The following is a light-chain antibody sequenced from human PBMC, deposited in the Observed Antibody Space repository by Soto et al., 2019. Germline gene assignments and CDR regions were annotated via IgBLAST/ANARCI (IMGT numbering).Light chain of an antibody. CDR2: SDD. CDR3: QSYDNNRDYV. V-gene: IGLV1-40*01. J-gene: IGLJ1*01. CDR1: SSNIGAGYV. Sequence: QSALTQPPSVSGAPGQRVTISCTGSSSNIGAGYVVHWYQQLPGAAPKLLIFSDDNRPSGVPDRFSGSNSGTSASLTITGLQPEDEADYYCQSYDNNRDYVFGSGTKVTVL.